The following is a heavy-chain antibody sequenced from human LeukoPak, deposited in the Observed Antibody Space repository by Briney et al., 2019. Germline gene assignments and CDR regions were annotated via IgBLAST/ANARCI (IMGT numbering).Heavy chain of an antibody. CDR2: IIPIFGTA. V-gene: IGHV1-69*05. CDR3: ASTIFGVVISYYFDY. J-gene: IGHJ4*02. CDR1: GGTFSSYA. D-gene: IGHD3-3*01. Sequence: GASVKVSCKASGGTFSSYAISWVRQAPGQGLEWMGGIIPIFGTANYAQKFQGRVTITTDESTSTAYMELSSLRSEDTAVYYCASTIFGVVISYYFDYWGQGTLVTVSS.